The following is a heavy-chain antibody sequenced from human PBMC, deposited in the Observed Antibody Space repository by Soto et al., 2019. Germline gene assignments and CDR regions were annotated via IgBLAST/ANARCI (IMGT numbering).Heavy chain of an antibody. V-gene: IGHV3-23*01. CDR2: ISGSGGST. J-gene: IGHJ3*02. D-gene: IGHD2-15*01. CDR3: AKDPISCSGGSCYPTDAFDI. Sequence: GGSLRRSCAASGFTFSSYAMSCVRQAPGKGLEWVSAISGSGGSTYYADSVKGRFTISRDNSKNTLYLQMNSLRAEDTAVYYCAKDPISCSGGSCYPTDAFDIWGQGTTVTVS. CDR1: GFTFSSYA.